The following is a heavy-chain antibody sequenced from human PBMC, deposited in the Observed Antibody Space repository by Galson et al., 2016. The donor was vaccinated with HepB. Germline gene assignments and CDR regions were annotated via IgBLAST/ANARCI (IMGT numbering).Heavy chain of an antibody. CDR3: AATQQLSGAFDI. CDR2: IVVGNGHT. D-gene: IGHD1-1*01. Sequence: SVKVSCKASGFNFRSSAVQWVRQARGQRLEWIGWIVVGNGHTNYAEKFQGEVTITRDMSTGTAYMELSSLRSEDTALYYCAATQQLSGAFDIWGQGTMVTVSS. J-gene: IGHJ3*02. CDR1: GFNFRSSA. V-gene: IGHV1-58*01.